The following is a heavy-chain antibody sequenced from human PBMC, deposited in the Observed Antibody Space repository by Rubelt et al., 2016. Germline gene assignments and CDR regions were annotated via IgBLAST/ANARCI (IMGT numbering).Heavy chain of an antibody. CDR2: IQSDGSKE. CDR3: ARDSDTSGHCSHCDS. V-gene: IGHV3-33*01. J-gene: IGHJ4*02. D-gene: IGHD2-21*02. CDR1: GFTFSHYG. Sequence: QVHLAESGGGVVRPGRSLRLSCAASGFTFSHYGMHWVRQAPGKGLEWVAGIQSDGSKEYYMDSVKGRFTVSRDNFHNTLYLQMKSRRGEDSAVFYWARDSDTSGHCSHCDSWGKGTLVTVSA.